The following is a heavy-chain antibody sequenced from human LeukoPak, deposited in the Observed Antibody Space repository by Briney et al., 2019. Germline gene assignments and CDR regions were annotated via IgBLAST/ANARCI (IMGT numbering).Heavy chain of an antibody. CDR3: AIGDWGSARSAFDI. J-gene: IGHJ3*02. D-gene: IGHD7-27*01. CDR1: VYTFTSYG. V-gene: IGHV1-69*05. CDR2: IIPIFGTA. Sequence: SVKVSCKASVYTFTSYGISWVRQAPGQGREWMGRIIPIFGTANYAQKFQGRVTITTDESTSTAYMELSSLRSEDTAVYYCAIGDWGSARSAFDIWGQGTMVTVSS.